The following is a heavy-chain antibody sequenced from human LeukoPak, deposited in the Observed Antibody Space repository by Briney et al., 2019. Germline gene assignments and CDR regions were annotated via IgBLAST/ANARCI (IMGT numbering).Heavy chain of an antibody. Sequence: LRLSCAASGFTFSSYAMSWVRQHPGKGLEWIGYIYYSGSTYYNPSLKSRVTISVDTSKNQFSLKLSSVTAADTAVYYCARVVKVGRGGYTYYFDYWGQGTLVTVSS. J-gene: IGHJ4*02. V-gene: IGHV4-31*02. D-gene: IGHD5-24*01. CDR3: ARVVKVGRGGYTYYFDY. CDR2: IYYSGST. CDR1: GFTFSSYA.